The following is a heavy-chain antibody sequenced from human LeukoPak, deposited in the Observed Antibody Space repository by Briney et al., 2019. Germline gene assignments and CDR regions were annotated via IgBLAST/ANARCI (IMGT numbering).Heavy chain of an antibody. J-gene: IGHJ5*02. CDR1: GLTLSSYD. CDR2: ISYDGSST. D-gene: IGHD1-26*01. CDR3: AKDYEPLVGVHRWGDWFDP. V-gene: IGHV3-30*18. Sequence: GGPLRLLCAASGLTLSSYDMLWVRQAPGKGLEWVAVISYDGSSTYYADSVKGRFTISRDNSKNTLYLQMNSLRAEDTAVYYCAKDYEPLVGVHRWGDWFDPWGQGTLVTVSS.